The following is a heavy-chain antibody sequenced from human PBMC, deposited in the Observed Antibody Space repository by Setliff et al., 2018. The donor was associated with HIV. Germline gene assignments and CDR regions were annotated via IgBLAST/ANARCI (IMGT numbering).Heavy chain of an antibody. CDR1: GFTFDDYA. CDR2: ISWDGLT. V-gene: IGHV3-43D*03. Sequence: GESLRLSCGASGFTFDDYAMHWIRLVPGKGLEWVSLISWDGLTYYADSVKGRFIVSRDNSQNSLFLQMNSLRLEDTALYYCATGEWPSAEYFQHWGQGTLVTV. J-gene: IGHJ1*01. CDR3: ATGEWPSAEYFQH. D-gene: IGHD3-3*01.